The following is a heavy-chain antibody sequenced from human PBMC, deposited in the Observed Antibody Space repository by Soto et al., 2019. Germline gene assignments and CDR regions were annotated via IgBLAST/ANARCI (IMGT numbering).Heavy chain of an antibody. CDR1: GFTFSSYW. CDR3: AKARAQYYDFWSGYPVDY. CDR2: ISGDGSTT. V-gene: IGHV3-74*01. J-gene: IGHJ4*02. Sequence: PGGSLRLSCAASGFTFSSYWMHWVRRAPGRGLEWVSHISGDGSTTSYADSVEGRFTISRDNSKNTLYLQMNSLRAEDTAVYYCAKARAQYYDFWSGYPVDYWGQGTLVTVSS. D-gene: IGHD3-3*01.